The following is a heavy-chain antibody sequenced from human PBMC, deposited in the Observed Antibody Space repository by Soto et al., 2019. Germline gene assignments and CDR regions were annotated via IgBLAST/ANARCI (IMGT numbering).Heavy chain of an antibody. Sequence: QVQLVQSGAEVKKPGSSVKVSCKAYGYSFSSYSIDWLRQDPGQGLEWMGRIIPMVDLTNYAEKFQGRLGITADKSTSTVYMELSRLTPDDSAIYYCAREGRGKPLDFWGQGSLVTVSS. CDR1: GYSFSSYS. V-gene: IGHV1-69*08. CDR2: IIPMVDLT. CDR3: AREGRGKPLDF. J-gene: IGHJ4*02. D-gene: IGHD1-1*01.